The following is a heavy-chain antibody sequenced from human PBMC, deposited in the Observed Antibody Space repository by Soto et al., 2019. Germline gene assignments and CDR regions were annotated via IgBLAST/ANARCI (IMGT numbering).Heavy chain of an antibody. CDR2: ISSSSSTI. V-gene: IGHV3-48*02. CDR3: ARGLINTIFGLVIISHDDNSGMDV. Sequence: GGSLRLSCAASGFTFSSYSMNWVRQAPGKGLEWVSYISSSSSTIYYADSVKGRFTISRDNAKNSLYLQMNSLRDEDTAVYYCARGLINTIFGLVIISHDDNSGMDVWGQGTTATVSS. D-gene: IGHD3-3*01. J-gene: IGHJ6*02. CDR1: GFTFSSYS.